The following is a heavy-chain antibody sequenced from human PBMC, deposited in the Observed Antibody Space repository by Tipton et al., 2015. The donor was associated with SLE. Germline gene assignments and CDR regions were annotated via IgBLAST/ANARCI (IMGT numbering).Heavy chain of an antibody. CDR2: IYHSGST. J-gene: IGHJ1*01. Sequence: TLSLTCTVSGDSISSSYWWTWVRQPPGKGLEWIGEIYHSGSTNNNPSLRSRVVISADTTKNHLFLKLTSLTAADTATYYCARSTVTTVRFLHWGQGTLVTVSS. CDR3: ARSTVTTVRFLH. CDR1: GDSISSSYW. V-gene: IGHV4-4*02. D-gene: IGHD4-11*01.